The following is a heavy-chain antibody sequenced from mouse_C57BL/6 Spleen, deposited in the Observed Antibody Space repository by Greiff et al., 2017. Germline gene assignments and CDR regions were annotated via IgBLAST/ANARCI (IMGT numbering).Heavy chain of an antibody. D-gene: IGHD1-1*01. Sequence: EVHLVESGGGLVQPKGSLKLSCAASGFSFNTYAMNWVRQAPGKGLEWVARIRSKSNNYATYYADSVKDRFTISRDDSESMLYLQMNNLKTEDTAMYYCVRQTLRTGYFDVWGTGTTVTVSS. CDR2: IRSKSNNYAT. CDR1: GFSFNTYA. V-gene: IGHV10-1*01. CDR3: VRQTLRTGYFDV. J-gene: IGHJ1*03.